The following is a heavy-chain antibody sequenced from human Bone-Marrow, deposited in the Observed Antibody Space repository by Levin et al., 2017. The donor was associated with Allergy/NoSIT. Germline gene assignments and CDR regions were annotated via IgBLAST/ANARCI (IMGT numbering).Heavy chain of an antibody. CDR2: IYYSGST. D-gene: IGHD6-13*01. CDR3: AREVAAAGTLIDL. V-gene: IGHV4-59*01. J-gene: IGHJ5*02. CDR1: GGSISRFY. Sequence: TSETLSLTCSVSGGSISRFYWSWVRQPPGKGLEWIGYIYYSGSTIYNPSLKSRVTISLDTPKSQFSLKLTSVTAADTALYFCAREVAAAGTLIDLWGQGTLVAVSS.